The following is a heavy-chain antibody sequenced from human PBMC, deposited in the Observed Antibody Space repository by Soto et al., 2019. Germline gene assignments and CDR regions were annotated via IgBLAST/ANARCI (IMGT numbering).Heavy chain of an antibody. D-gene: IGHD4-4*01. J-gene: IGHJ6*03. CDR2: IYYSGST. CDR3: ARVSTEVRYMDV. Sequence: SETLSLTCTVSGGSISSGGYYWSWIRQHPGKGLEWIGYIYYSGSTYYNPSLKSRVTISVDTSKNQFSLKLSSVTAADTAVYYCARVSTEVRYMDVWGKGTTVTVSS. V-gene: IGHV4-31*03. CDR1: GGSISSGGYY.